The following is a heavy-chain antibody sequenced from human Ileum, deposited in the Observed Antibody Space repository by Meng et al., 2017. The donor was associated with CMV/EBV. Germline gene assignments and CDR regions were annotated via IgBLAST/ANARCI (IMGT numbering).Heavy chain of an antibody. Sequence: GESLKISCVGSGFTFNNYAMSWVRQAPGKRLEWVSSISDSGSTISYPDSVKGRFTISRDNSKNTLYLQMNSLRVEDTAVYYCAKADCGGGGCKLIDYWGQGTLVTVSS. CDR1: GFTFNNYA. CDR3: AKADCGGGGCKLIDY. J-gene: IGHJ4*02. CDR2: ISDSGSTI. V-gene: IGHV3-23*01. D-gene: IGHD2-15*01.